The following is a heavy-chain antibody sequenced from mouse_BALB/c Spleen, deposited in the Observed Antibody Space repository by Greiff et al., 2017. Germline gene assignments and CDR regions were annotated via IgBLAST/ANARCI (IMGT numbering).Heavy chain of an antibody. J-gene: IGHJ4*01. CDR3: ARAPHGSSSYYYAMDY. CDR1: GFSLTSYG. V-gene: IGHV2-9*02. Sequence: VKLMESGPGLVAPSQSLSITCTVSGFSLTSYGVHWVRQPPGKGLEWLGVIWAGGSTNYNSALMSRLSISKDNSKSQVFLKMNSLQTDDTAMYYCARAPHGSSSYYYAMDYWGQGTSVTVSS. D-gene: IGHD1-1*01. CDR2: IWAGGST.